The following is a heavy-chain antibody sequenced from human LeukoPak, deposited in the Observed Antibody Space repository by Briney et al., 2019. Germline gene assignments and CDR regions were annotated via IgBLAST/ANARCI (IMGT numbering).Heavy chain of an antibody. CDR3: ARDLYSSAWYMDS. Sequence: ASVKVSCTASGYTFASYGISWVRQAPGQGLEWMGWISAYNGNTNYAQNFQGRVSMTTDTPTSTAYMELRSLTSNDTAVYSCARDLYSSAWYMDSWGQGTLVTVSS. V-gene: IGHV1-18*01. D-gene: IGHD6-19*01. CDR1: GYTFASYG. J-gene: IGHJ4*02. CDR2: ISAYNGNT.